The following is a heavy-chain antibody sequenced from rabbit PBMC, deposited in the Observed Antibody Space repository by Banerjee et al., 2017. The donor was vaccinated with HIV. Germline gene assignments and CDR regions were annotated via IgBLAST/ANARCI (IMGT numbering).Heavy chain of an antibody. J-gene: IGHJ6*01. Sequence: QSLEESGGDLVKPGASLTLTCTASGFSFSCSYYMCWVRQAPGKGLEWIGCIYAGSGNTYYASWAKGRFTISETSSTTVTLQMTSLTAADTATYFCARDEYVSSGYYRDYYGMDLWDPGTRVTVS. CDR3: ARDEYVSSGYYRDYYGMDL. CDR1: GFSFSCSYY. D-gene: IGHD1-1*01. V-gene: IGHV1S40*01. CDR2: IYAGSGNT.